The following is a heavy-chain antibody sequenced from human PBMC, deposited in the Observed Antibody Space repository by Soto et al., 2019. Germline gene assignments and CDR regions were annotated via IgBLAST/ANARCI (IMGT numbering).Heavy chain of an antibody. J-gene: IGHJ6*02. CDR3: ARAFRGGDYSWNYYYYGMDV. CDR1: GFTFNSYG. V-gene: IGHV3-33*01. CDR2: IWFDGRNE. D-gene: IGHD2-15*01. Sequence: QVQLVESGGGVVQPGRSLRLSCAASGFTFNSYGMHWVRQAPGKGLEWVAVIWFDGRNEYYADPVKGRFTISRDNSKNTLYLQMDSLRGDDTAVYYCARAFRGGDYSWNYYYYGMDVWGQGTTVTVSS.